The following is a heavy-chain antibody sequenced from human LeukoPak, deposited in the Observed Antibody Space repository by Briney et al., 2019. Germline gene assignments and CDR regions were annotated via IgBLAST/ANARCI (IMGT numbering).Heavy chain of an antibody. D-gene: IGHD1-14*01. Sequence: GGSLRLSCAASGFTFNNYGMHWVRQAPGKGLEWVAVIWYDGSNKYYADSVKGRFTISRDNSKNTLYLQMSSLRAEDTAVYYCAKGHSAHGTGFDCWGQGTLVAVSS. J-gene: IGHJ4*02. CDR2: IWYDGSNK. V-gene: IGHV3-33*06. CDR1: GFTFNNYG. CDR3: AKGHSAHGTGFDC.